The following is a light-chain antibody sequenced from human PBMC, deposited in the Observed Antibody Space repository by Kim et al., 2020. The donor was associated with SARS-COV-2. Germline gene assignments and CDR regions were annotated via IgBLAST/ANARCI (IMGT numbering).Light chain of an antibody. J-gene: IGLJ1*01. CDR2: RDN. V-gene: IGLV3-1*01. CDR3: QAWDSSIYV. Sequence: GSPGQTASITCSGDKLGDKYAAWYQQKPGQSPVVVIFRDNRRPSGIPERFSGSNSGNTATLTISGTQAMDEADYYCQAWDSSIYVFGTGTKVTVL. CDR1: KLGDKY.